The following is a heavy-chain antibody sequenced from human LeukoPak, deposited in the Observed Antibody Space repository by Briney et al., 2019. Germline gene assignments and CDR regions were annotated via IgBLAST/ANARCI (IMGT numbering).Heavy chain of an antibody. V-gene: IGHV3-30*18. CDR3: AKGSRNYYGSGSYLGY. J-gene: IGHJ4*02. CDR2: ISYDGSNK. Sequence: GSLRLSCAASGFTFSSYGMHWVRQAPGRGLEWVAVISYDGSNKYYADSVKGRFTISRDNSKNTLYLQMNSLRAEDTAVYYCAKGSRNYYGSGSYLGYWGQGTLVTVSS. D-gene: IGHD3-10*01. CDR1: GFTFSSYG.